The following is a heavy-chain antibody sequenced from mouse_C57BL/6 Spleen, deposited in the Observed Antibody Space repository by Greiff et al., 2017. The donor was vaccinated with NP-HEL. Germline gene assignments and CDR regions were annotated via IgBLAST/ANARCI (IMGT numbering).Heavy chain of an antibody. Sequence: QVQLQQPGAELVMPGASVKLSCKASGYTFTSYWMHWVKQRPGQGLEWIGEIDPSDSYTNYTQKFKGKSTLTVDKSSSTAYMQLYSRISKVSSVYYCVRDPSTGTGCAYWGQGTLVTVSA. CDR3: VRDPSTGTGCAY. CDR1: GYTFTSYW. J-gene: IGHJ3*01. V-gene: IGHV1-69*01. CDR2: IDPSDSYT. D-gene: IGHD4-1*02.